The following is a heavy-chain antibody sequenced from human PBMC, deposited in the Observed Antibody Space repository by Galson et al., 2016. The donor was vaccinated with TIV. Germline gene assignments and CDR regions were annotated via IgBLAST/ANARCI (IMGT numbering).Heavy chain of an antibody. CDR2: IAPSASYP. CDR1: GYRFTSFS. CDR3: ARERDYYVAF. Sequence: QSGAEVTKPGESLRISCKGSGYRFTSFSITWVRLMPGKGLEWLGRIAPSASYPNYNPSFQGHVTFSVDKSASTAYLQWSSLKASDTAMYFCARERDYYVAFWGQGTLVTVSS. J-gene: IGHJ4*02. V-gene: IGHV5-10-1*01. D-gene: IGHD3-16*01.